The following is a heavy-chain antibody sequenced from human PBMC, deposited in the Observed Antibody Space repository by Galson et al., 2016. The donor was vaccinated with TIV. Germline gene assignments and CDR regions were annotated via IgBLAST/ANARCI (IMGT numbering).Heavy chain of an antibody. D-gene: IGHD2-15*01. CDR2: IKSNFDGGTT. CDR1: GFIFSNAW. V-gene: IGHV3-15*01. Sequence: SLRLSCAASGFIFSNAWMSWVRQAPGKGLEWVGRIKSNFDGGTTDYAEPVKGRFTISRQDSKNTLFLQMNRLKTEDTAVYYCTTELGYCSGGYCYYFDYWGQGTLVTVSS. J-gene: IGHJ4*02. CDR3: TTELGYCSGGYCYYFDY.